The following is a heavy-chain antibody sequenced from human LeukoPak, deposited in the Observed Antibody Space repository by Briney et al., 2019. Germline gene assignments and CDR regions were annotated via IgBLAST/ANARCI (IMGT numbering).Heavy chain of an antibody. CDR1: GFTFSNYW. V-gene: IGHV3-74*01. CDR2: INSDGSST. Sequence: GGSLRLACAASGFTFSNYWMHWVRQAPGKGLVWVSRINSDGSSTSYADSVKGRFTISRDNAKNTLYLQMNSLRAEDTAVYYCARVQGHPPNGLDIWGQGTMVTVSS. D-gene: IGHD2-8*01. J-gene: IGHJ3*02. CDR3: ARVQGHPPNGLDI.